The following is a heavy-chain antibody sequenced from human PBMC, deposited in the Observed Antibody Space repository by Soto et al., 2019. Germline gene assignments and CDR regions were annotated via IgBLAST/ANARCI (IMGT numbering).Heavy chain of an antibody. Sequence: GESLKISCKASGYSFTSYWIGWVRQMPGKGLEWMGIIYPGDSDTRYNPSFQGQVTISADKSISTAYLQWSSLKASDTAMYYCVRQWEIAERAAGYWGQGTLVTVS. D-gene: IGHD1-26*01. CDR2: IYPGDSDT. CDR3: VRQWEIAERAAGY. J-gene: IGHJ4*02. V-gene: IGHV5-51*01. CDR1: GYSFTSYW.